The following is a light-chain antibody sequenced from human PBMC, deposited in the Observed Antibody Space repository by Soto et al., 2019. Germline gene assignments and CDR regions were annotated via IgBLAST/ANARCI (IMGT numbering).Light chain of an antibody. J-gene: IGKJ5*01. CDR2: GAF. Sequence: EIVLPTSQAILSVSPGASSPLSCRGRQTVSNFLAWYQQKPGQPPRLLIYGAFNRAAGIPARFSGSGSGTDFTLTIRSLEPEDSSVYDCQKSNIWPPVTFGKGKRLAIK. CDR1: QTVSNF. CDR3: QKSNIWPPVT. V-gene: IGKV3-11*01.